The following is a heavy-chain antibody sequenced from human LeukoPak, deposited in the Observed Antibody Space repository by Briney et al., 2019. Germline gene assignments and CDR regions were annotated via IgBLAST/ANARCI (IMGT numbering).Heavy chain of an antibody. CDR1: GFTFSSYT. J-gene: IGHJ5*02. CDR3: ARVTMYYDILTGYYKPNWFDP. D-gene: IGHD3-9*01. Sequence: GGSLRLSCAASGFTFSSYTMNWVRQAPGKGLEWVSSISASSSYIYYADSVKGRFTISRDNAKNSLYMQMNSLRAEDTAVYYCARVTMYYDILTGYYKPNWFDPWGQGTLVTVSS. V-gene: IGHV3-21*01. CDR2: ISASSSYI.